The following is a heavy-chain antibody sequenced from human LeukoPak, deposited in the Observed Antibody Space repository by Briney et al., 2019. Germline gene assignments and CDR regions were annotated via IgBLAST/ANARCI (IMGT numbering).Heavy chain of an antibody. D-gene: IGHD3/OR15-3a*01. Sequence: GGSLRLSCAASGFTFSTYWMYWVRQAPGKGLEYVSRINNDGGGTTYADSVKGRFTISRDNAKNTVYLQMNSLRPEDTAMYYCARGGLDHAFDFWGQGTMVTVSS. V-gene: IGHV3-74*01. CDR3: ARGGLDHAFDF. CDR2: INNDGGGT. J-gene: IGHJ3*01. CDR1: GFTFSTYW.